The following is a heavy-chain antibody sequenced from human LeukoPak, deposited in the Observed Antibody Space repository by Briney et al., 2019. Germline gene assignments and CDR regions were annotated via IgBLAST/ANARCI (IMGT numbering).Heavy chain of an antibody. V-gene: IGHV3-21*01. CDR1: GFTFSSYW. J-gene: IGHJ4*02. CDR3: ARAGASLLWFGELLS. Sequence: GGSLRLSCAASGFTFSSYWMSWVRQAPGKGLEWVSSISSSSSYIYYADSVKGRFTISRDNAKNSLYLQMNSLRAEDTAVYYCARAGASLLWFGELLSWGQGTLVTVSS. CDR2: ISSSSSYI. D-gene: IGHD3-10*01.